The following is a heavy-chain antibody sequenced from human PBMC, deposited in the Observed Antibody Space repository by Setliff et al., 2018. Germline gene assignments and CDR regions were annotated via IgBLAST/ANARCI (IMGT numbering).Heavy chain of an antibody. CDR2: IRPDGSGN. CDR3: ARDPEGGEFDI. CDR1: GFHFSGSW. Sequence: PGGSLSLSCSASGFHFSGSWMAWVRQAPGQGLEWVADIRPDGSGNFYVDSVRGRFTVSRDNARNSLFLQMNSLTVEDTAVYYCARDPEGGEFDIWGRGTLVTVSS. V-gene: IGHV3-7*01. D-gene: IGHD2-21*01. J-gene: IGHJ3*02.